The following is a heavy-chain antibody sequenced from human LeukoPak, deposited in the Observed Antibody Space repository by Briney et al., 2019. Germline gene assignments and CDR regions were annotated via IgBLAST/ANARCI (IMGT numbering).Heavy chain of an antibody. Sequence: GRSLRLSCAASGFTFSSYAMSWVRQAPGKGLEWVSAISGSGGSTYYADSVKGRFTISRDNSKNTLYLQMNSLRAEDTAVYYWAKDRVMTGSSPPPRYFDYWGQGTLVTVSS. CDR1: GFTFSSYA. J-gene: IGHJ4*02. V-gene: IGHV3-23*01. D-gene: IGHD2-15*01. CDR3: AKDRVMTGSSPPPRYFDY. CDR2: ISGSGGST.